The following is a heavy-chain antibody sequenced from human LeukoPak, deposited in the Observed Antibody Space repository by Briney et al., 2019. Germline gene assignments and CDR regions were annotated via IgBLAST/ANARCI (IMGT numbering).Heavy chain of an antibody. CDR2: ISYDGSNK. J-gene: IGHJ6*02. CDR1: GFTFSSYA. Sequence: PGRSLRLSCAASGFTFSSYAMHWVRQAPGKGLEGVAVISYDGSNKYYADSVKGRFTISRDNSKDTLYLQMNSLRAEDTAVYYCARDSMDFWSGYYYYYYYGMDVWGQGTTVTVSS. V-gene: IGHV3-30-3*01. D-gene: IGHD3-3*01. CDR3: ARDSMDFWSGYYYYYYYGMDV.